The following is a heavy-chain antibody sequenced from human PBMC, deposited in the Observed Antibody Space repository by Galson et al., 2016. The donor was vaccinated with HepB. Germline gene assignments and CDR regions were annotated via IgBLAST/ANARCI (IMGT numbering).Heavy chain of an antibody. Sequence: PALVKPTQTLTLTCSFSGFSLKTSGMRVSWIRQPPGKALEWLARIDWDDDKFYSTSLKTRLSISKDTSKNQVVLTMTNMDPADTATYFCARMGSGNYLFDYWGQGILVTVSS. V-gene: IGHV2-70*04. CDR2: IDWDDDK. D-gene: IGHD1-26*01. J-gene: IGHJ4*02. CDR3: ARMGSGNYLFDY. CDR1: GFSLKTSGMR.